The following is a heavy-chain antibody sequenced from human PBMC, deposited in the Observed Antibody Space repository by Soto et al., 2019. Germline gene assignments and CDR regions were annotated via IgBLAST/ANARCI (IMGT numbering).Heavy chain of an antibody. CDR3: ARMYSSGSGWFHP. J-gene: IGHJ5*02. CDR2: FYSSGSI. Sequence: SETLSLTCSVYGYSITAGGYYWSWIHQHPGKGLEWIGSFYSSGSIIYNPSLKSRVSISGDTSRNQFSMSLTSVTAADTALYYCARMYSSGSGWFHPWGQGTLVTVSS. V-gene: IGHV4-31*03. D-gene: IGHD3-22*01. CDR1: GYSITAGGYY.